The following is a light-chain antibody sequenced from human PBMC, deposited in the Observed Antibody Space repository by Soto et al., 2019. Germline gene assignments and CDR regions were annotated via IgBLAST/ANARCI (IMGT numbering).Light chain of an antibody. CDR2: DAS. CDR3: QHRGKWPRT. J-gene: IGKJ2*01. CDR1: QSVSSY. Sequence: EIVLTQSPATLSLSPGKRATLSCRASQSVSSYLAWYQQKPGQAPRLLIYDASNRATDIPARFSGSGSGTDFTITISSLESADFAVYYCQHRGKWPRTFGQGNKLEIK. V-gene: IGKV3-11*01.